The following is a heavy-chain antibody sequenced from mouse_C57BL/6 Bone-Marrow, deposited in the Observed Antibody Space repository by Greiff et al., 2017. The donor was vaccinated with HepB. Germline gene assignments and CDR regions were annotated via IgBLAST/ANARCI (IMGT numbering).Heavy chain of an antibody. Sequence: EVKLQESEGGLVQPGSSMKLSCTASGFTFSDYYMAWVRQVPEKGLEWVANINYDGSSTYYLDSLKSRFIISRDNAKNILYLQMSSLKSEDTATYYCAREGAYYGSSHWYFDVWGTGTTVTVSS. CDR1: GFTFSDYY. D-gene: IGHD1-1*01. V-gene: IGHV5-16*01. CDR2: INYDGSST. CDR3: AREGAYYGSSHWYFDV. J-gene: IGHJ1*03.